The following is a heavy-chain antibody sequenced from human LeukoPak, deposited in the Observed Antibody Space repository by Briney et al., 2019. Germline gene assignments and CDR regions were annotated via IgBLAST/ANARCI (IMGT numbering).Heavy chain of an antibody. CDR1: GGSISSYY. CDR2: IYYSGST. V-gene: IGHV4-59*01. Sequence: SETLSLTCTVSGGSISSYYWSWIRQPPGKGLEWIGYIYYSGSTNYNPSLKSRVTISVDTSKNQFSLKLSSVTAADTAVYYCARGLASDYDILTGSILNDYWGQGTLVIVSS. D-gene: IGHD3-9*01. CDR3: ARGLASDYDILTGSILNDY. J-gene: IGHJ4*02.